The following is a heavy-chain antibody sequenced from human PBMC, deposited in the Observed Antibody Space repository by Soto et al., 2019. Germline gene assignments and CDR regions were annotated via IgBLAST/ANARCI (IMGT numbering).Heavy chain of an antibody. CDR3: AHPRGYGVFDAVDI. Sequence: KTGGSLRLSCAASGFIFSTYAMNWVRQTPGKGLEWVSAISSSGDSTYYAESVRGRFTISRDNSINTLYLQMSRLRTEDTAVYYCAHPRGYGVFDAVDIWGQGTMVTVSS. V-gene: IGHV3-23*01. D-gene: IGHD4-17*01. J-gene: IGHJ3*02. CDR2: ISSSGDST. CDR1: GFIFSTYA.